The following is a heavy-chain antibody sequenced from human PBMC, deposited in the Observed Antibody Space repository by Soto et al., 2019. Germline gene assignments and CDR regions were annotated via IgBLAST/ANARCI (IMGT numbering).Heavy chain of an antibody. V-gene: IGHV3-48*03. CDR2: ISSSGSTI. CDR1: GFTFSSYE. D-gene: IGHD1-26*01. Sequence: LRLSCAASGFTFSSYEMNWVRQAPGKGLEWVSYISSSGSTIYYADSVKGRFTISRDNAKNSLYLQMNSLRAEDTAVYYCESGSSTQFDYWGQGTLVTVSS. J-gene: IGHJ4*02. CDR3: ESGSSTQFDY.